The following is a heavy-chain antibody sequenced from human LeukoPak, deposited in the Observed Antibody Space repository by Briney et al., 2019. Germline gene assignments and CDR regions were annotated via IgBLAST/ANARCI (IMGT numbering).Heavy chain of an antibody. CDR3: ARDRRDYYYYYYGMDV. CDR2: ISAYNGNT. Sequence: ASVKVSCKASGYTFTSYGISWVRQAPGQGLEWMGWISAYNGNTNYAQKLQGRVTMTTDTSTSTAYMELRSLRSDDTAVYYCARDRRDYYYYYYGMDVWGQGATVTVSS. D-gene: IGHD4-11*01. J-gene: IGHJ6*02. V-gene: IGHV1-18*01. CDR1: GYTFTSYG.